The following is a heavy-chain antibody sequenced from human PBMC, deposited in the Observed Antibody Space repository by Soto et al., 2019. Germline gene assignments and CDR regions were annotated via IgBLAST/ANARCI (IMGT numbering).Heavy chain of an antibody. J-gene: IGHJ5*02. CDR2: ISSSGTTI. Sequence: GGSLRLSCVASGFTFSTYYLNWARQAPGKGLEWVSHISSSGTTIYYADSVKGRFTISRDNAKNSLYLQMNSLRAEDTAVYYCTGGPLIGLGHWGQGTLVTAPQ. CDR1: GFTFSTYY. V-gene: IGHV3-48*01. CDR3: TGGPLIGLGH.